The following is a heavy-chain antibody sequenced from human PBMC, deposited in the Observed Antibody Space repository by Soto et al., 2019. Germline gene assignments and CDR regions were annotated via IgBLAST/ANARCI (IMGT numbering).Heavy chain of an antibody. Sequence: ASVKVSCKASGYTFTSYGISWVRQAPGQGLEWMGWISAYNGNTNYAQKLQGRVTMTTDTSTSTAYMELRSLRSDDTAVYYCARDTASIAARTEPYYYYYGMDVWGQGTTVTVSS. CDR2: ISAYNGNT. D-gene: IGHD6-6*01. V-gene: IGHV1-18*01. CDR1: GYTFTSYG. CDR3: ARDTASIAARTEPYYYYYGMDV. J-gene: IGHJ6*02.